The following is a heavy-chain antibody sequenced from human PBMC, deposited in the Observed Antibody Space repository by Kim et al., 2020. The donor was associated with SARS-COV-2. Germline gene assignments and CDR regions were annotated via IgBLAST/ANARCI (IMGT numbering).Heavy chain of an antibody. CDR3: LGGYYFDY. D-gene: IGHD2-15*01. CDR2: GNGNT. J-gene: IGHJ4*02. V-gene: IGHV1-3*01. Sequence: GNGNTIYSQKLQGRVTLSTDTSASTAYMELSSLRSEDSAVYFCLGGYYFDYWGQGTLVTVSS.